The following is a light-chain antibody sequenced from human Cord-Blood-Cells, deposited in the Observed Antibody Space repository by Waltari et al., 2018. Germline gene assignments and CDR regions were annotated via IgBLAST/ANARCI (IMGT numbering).Light chain of an antibody. V-gene: IGLV2-11*01. Sequence: QSALPQPRSVSGSPGQSVTISCTGTSSAVGGYNYVSCYKQHPGKAPKLMIYDVSKRPSGVPDRFSGSKSGNTASLTISGLQAEDEADYYCCSYAGSYTYVVFGGGTKLTVL. CDR2: DVS. CDR1: SSAVGGYNY. CDR3: CSYAGSYTYVV. J-gene: IGLJ2*01.